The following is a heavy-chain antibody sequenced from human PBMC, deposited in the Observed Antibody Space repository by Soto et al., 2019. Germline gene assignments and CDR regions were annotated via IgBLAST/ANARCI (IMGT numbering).Heavy chain of an antibody. J-gene: IGHJ6*02. Sequence: PSETLSLTCAVHGGSFTCYYWSWIRQPPGKGLEWIGEISHSGSTNYNPSLKSRVTISLDTSKNQFSLNLTSVTAADTAVYYCARAVWFGELLFRRHYYYYGMDVWGQGTTVTVSS. CDR3: ARAVWFGELLFRRHYYYYGMDV. CDR1: GGSFTCYY. V-gene: IGHV4-34*01. D-gene: IGHD3-10*01. CDR2: ISHSGST.